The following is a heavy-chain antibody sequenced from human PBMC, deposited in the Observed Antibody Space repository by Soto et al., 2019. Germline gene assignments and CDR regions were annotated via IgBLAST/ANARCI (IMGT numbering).Heavy chain of an antibody. CDR2: TYYRSKWYN. J-gene: IGHJ5*02. CDR1: GDSVSSNSAA. Sequence: SPTLSLTCAISGDSVSSNSAAWNWIRQSPSRGLEWLGRTYYRSKWYNDYAVSVKSRITINPDTSKNQFSLQLNSVTPEDTAVYYCARGALKWLRTPSRWFDPWGQGTLVTVSS. CDR3: ARGALKWLRTPSRWFDP. V-gene: IGHV6-1*01. D-gene: IGHD5-12*01.